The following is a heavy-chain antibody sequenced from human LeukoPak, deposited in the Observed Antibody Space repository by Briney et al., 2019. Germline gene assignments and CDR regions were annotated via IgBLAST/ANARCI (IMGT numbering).Heavy chain of an antibody. Sequence: GGSLRLSCAASGFTFNDYYMSWIRQAPGEGLEWLSYISGSDGAIYYADSVKGRFTISRDNAKNSLYLQMNSLRAEDTAVYYCARDEACSGGACYGDAFDIWGRGTMVTVSS. J-gene: IGHJ3*02. CDR2: ISGSDGAI. V-gene: IGHV3-11*01. CDR1: GFTFNDYY. D-gene: IGHD2-15*01. CDR3: ARDEACSGGACYGDAFDI.